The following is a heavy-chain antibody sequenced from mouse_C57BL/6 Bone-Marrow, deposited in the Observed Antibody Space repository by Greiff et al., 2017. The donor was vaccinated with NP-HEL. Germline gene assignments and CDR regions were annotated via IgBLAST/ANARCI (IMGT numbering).Heavy chain of an antibody. CDR2: IDPSDSYT. J-gene: IGHJ4*01. CDR1: GYTFTSYW. V-gene: IGHV1-69*01. CDR3: ARFGGYFYAMDY. D-gene: IGHD2-3*01. Sequence: QQSCKASGYTFTSYWMHWVKQRPGQGLEWIGEIDPSDSYTNYNQKFKGKSTLTVDKSSSTAYMQLSSLTSEDSAVYYCARFGGYFYAMDYWGQGTSVTVSS.